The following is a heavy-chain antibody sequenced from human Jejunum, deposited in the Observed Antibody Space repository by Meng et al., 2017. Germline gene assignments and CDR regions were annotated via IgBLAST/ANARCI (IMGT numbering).Heavy chain of an antibody. J-gene: IGHJ4*02. Sequence: AQLQEPGPGLVKPSGTLSLPFAVSGDSISRDNWWSWVRQPPGKGPEWIGDIFRTGTSNYSPSLRSRVAIYMDKSKNQFSLSLNSVTAADTAVYYCARKGGTYSTGHFPHFDYWGQGTLVTVSS. CDR3: ARKGGTYSTGHFPHFDY. CDR2: IFRTGTS. D-gene: IGHD6-19*01. V-gene: IGHV4-4*02. CDR1: GDSISRDNW.